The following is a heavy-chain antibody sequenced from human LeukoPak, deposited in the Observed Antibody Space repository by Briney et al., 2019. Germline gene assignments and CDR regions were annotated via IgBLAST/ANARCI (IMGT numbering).Heavy chain of an antibody. Sequence: GGSLRLSCAASGFTFSSYGMHWVRQAPGKGLEWAAVIWYDGSNKYYADSVKGRFTISRDNSKNTLYLQMNSLRAEDTAVYYCARDLAEDYYYYGMDVWGQGTTVTVSS. CDR2: IWYDGSNK. CDR3: ARDLAEDYYYYGMDV. CDR1: GFTFSSYG. V-gene: IGHV3-33*01. J-gene: IGHJ6*02. D-gene: IGHD2-15*01.